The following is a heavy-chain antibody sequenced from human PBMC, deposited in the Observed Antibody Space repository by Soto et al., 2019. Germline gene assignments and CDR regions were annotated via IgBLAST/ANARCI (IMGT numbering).Heavy chain of an antibody. Sequence: QVQLVQSGAEVKKPGSSVKVSCKASGGTFSSYAISWVRQAPGQGLEWMGGIIPIFGTANYVQKFQGRVTITADESTSTAYMELSSPRSEDTAVYYCARAGSYSSGWYGWTDYWGQGTLVTVSS. CDR1: GGTFSSYA. CDR3: ARAGSYSSGWYGWTDY. CDR2: IIPIFGTA. J-gene: IGHJ4*02. V-gene: IGHV1-69*12. D-gene: IGHD6-19*01.